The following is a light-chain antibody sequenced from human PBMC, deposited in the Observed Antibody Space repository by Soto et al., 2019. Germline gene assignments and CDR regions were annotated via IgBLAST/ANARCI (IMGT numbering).Light chain of an antibody. V-gene: IGKV3-15*01. CDR1: QSVSSN. Sequence: EIVMTQSPATLSVSPGERATLSCRARQSVSSNLAWYQQKPGQAPRLLLYGASTRATGIPARFSGSVSGTEFTLTISSLQSEDFAVYYGQQYNNWPTFGQGTKVEIK. CDR3: QQYNNWPT. CDR2: GAS. J-gene: IGKJ1*01.